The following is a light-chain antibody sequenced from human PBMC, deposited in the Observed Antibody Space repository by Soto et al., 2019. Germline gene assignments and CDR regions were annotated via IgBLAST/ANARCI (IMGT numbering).Light chain of an antibody. J-gene: IGKJ1*01. CDR2: GAS. CDR3: QQYNNWPQT. Sequence: EIVMTQSPATLSVSPGERVTLSCRASQSVSSNLAWYQQKPGQAPRLLIYGASTRATGIPARFSGSGSGTEFTLTISSLQSGDFAVYYCQQYNNWPQTFGQGTKVDIK. CDR1: QSVSSN. V-gene: IGKV3-15*01.